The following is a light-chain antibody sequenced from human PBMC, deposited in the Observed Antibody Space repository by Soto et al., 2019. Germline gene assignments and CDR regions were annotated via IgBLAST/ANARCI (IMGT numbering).Light chain of an antibody. CDR3: QPSYST. CDR2: ATS. V-gene: IGKV1-39*01. CDR1: QSISSF. J-gene: IGKJ1*01. Sequence: DLQMTQSPSSLSASVGDRVTITCRASQSISSFLNWYQQKPGKAPKLLIYATSTLHSGVPSRFSGSGSGTDFTLSISSLQPEDVATYYCQPSYSTFGQGTKVEIK.